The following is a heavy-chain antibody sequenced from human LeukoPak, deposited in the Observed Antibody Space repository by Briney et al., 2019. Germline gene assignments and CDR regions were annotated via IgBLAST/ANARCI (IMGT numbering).Heavy chain of an antibody. J-gene: IGHJ5*02. Sequence: ASVKVSCKASGYTFTSYGISWVRQAPGQGLEWMGWISAYNGNTNYAQKLQGRVTMTTDTSTSTAYMELRSLRSDDTAVYYRARGGYDFWSGYLGSWFDPWGQGTLVTVSS. V-gene: IGHV1-18*01. CDR1: GYTFTSYG. D-gene: IGHD3-3*01. CDR2: ISAYNGNT. CDR3: ARGGYDFWSGYLGSWFDP.